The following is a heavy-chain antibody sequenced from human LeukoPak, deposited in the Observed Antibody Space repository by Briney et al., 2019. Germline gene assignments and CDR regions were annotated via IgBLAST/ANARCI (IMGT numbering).Heavy chain of an antibody. CDR2: ISGSGGST. CDR1: GFTFSSYA. Sequence: GGSLRLSCAASGFTFSSYAMSWVRQAPGKGLEWVSAISGSGGSTYYADSVKGRFTISRDNSKNTLYLQMHSLTAADTAVYYCAKGSWGMVRGVSKLDYWGQGTLVTVSS. D-gene: IGHD3-10*01. CDR3: AKGSWGMVRGVSKLDY. J-gene: IGHJ4*02. V-gene: IGHV3-23*01.